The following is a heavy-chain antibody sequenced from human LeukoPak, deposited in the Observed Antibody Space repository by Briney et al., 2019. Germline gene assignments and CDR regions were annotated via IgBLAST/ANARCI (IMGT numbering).Heavy chain of an antibody. CDR2: MNPNSGNT. Sequence: ASVKVSCKASGYTFTSHDINWVRQATGQGLEWMGWMNPNSGNTGYAQKFQGRVTMTRNTSISTAYMELSSLRSEDTAVYYCARDLRFLEWPESYYYGMDVWGQGTTVTVSS. D-gene: IGHD3-3*01. CDR1: GYTFTSHD. J-gene: IGHJ6*02. CDR3: ARDLRFLEWPESYYYGMDV. V-gene: IGHV1-8*01.